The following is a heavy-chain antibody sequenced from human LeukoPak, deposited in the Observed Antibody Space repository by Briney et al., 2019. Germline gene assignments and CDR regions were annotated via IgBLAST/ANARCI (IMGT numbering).Heavy chain of an antibody. D-gene: IGHD2-2*01. V-gene: IGHV3-48*04. CDR1: GFTFSSYA. CDR2: ISSSSSTI. Sequence: PGGSLRLSCAASGFTFSSYAMHWVRQAPGKGLEWVSYISSSSSTIYYADSVKGRFTISRDDAKNSLYLQMNSLRAEDTAVYYCARLGPADFDYWGQGTLVTVSS. CDR3: ARLGPADFDY. J-gene: IGHJ4*02.